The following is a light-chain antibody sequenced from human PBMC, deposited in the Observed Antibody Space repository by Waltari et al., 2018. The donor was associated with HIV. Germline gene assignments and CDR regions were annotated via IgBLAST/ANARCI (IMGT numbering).Light chain of an antibody. CDR1: QPISTY. V-gene: IGKV1-39*01. CDR3: HQSYTTTPT. J-gene: IGKJ4*01. Sequence: DIQMTQSPSSLSASVGDRVTMTCRASQPISTYLHWFQQKPGKAPNLLIYSASSLQSGVPSRFRGSGSGTDFTLTISTLQPEDFATYYCHQSYTTTPTFGGGTKVEIK. CDR2: SAS.